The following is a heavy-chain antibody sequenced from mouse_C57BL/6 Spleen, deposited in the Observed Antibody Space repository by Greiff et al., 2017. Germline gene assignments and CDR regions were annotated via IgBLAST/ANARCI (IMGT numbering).Heavy chain of an antibody. CDR3: ARGTSYYSNLWFAY. V-gene: IGHV5-16*01. CDR2: INYDGSST. CDR1: GFTFSDYY. Sequence: DVQLVESEGGLVQPGSSMKLSCTASGFTFSDYYMAWVRQVPEKGLEWVANINYDGSSTYYLDSLKSRFIISRDNAKNILYLQMSSLKSEDTATYYCARGTSYYSNLWFAYWGQGTLVTVSA. J-gene: IGHJ3*01. D-gene: IGHD2-5*01.